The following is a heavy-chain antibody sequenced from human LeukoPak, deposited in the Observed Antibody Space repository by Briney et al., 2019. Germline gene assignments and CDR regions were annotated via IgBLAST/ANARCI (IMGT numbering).Heavy chain of an antibody. CDR1: GFTFSDYY. CDR2: ISSSGSTI. J-gene: IGHJ4*02. Sequence: PGGSLRLSCAASGFTFSDYYMSWIRQAPGKGLEWVSYISSSGSTIHYADSVKGRFTISRDNAKNSLYLQMNSLRAEDTAVYYCARDASMADYYDSGGYPSIDYWGQGTLVTVSS. V-gene: IGHV3-11*01. CDR3: ARDASMADYYDSGGYPSIDY. D-gene: IGHD3-22*01.